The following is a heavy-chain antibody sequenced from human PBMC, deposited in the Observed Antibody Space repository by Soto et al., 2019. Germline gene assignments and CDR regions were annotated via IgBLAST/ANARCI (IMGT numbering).Heavy chain of an antibody. J-gene: IGHJ4*01. CDR3: AKASASSWPYYFDS. V-gene: IGHV3-23*01. CDR2: MTSGGST. CDR1: GFSFNSYV. Sequence: PGGSLRLSCAASGFSFNSYVMAWVRQAPGKGLEWVSAMTSGGSTYYPDSVKGRFTISRDSSENTLYLQMNSLRVEDTAVYYCAKASASSWPYYFDSWGHGTLVTVS. D-gene: IGHD6-13*01.